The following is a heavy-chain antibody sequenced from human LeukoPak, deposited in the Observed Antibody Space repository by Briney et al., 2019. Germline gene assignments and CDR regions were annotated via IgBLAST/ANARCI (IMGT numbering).Heavy chain of an antibody. CDR2: INSDGSST. J-gene: IGHJ4*02. CDR1: GFTFSSYW. CDR3: AMVRGVIGFDY. D-gene: IGHD3-10*01. V-gene: IGHV3-74*01. Sequence: SGGSLRLSCAASGFTFSSYWMHWVRQAPGKGLVWVSRINSDGSSTSYADSVKGRFTISRDNAKNTLYLQMNSLRAEDTAVYYCAMVRGVIGFDYWGQGTLVTVSS.